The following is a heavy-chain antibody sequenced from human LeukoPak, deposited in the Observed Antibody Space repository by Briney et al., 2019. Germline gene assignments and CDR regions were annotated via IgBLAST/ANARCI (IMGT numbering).Heavy chain of an antibody. Sequence: ASVKVSCKPSGYTFTGYYVHAGRQAPGQGLEWMGWINPNSGGTNYAQKFQGRVTMTRDTSISTAYMELSRLRSDGTAVYYCARVLSLITGHVYYSGQGTLVTVSS. CDR2: INPNSGGT. D-gene: IGHD1-20*01. V-gene: IGHV1-2*02. J-gene: IGHJ4*02. CDR1: GYTFTGYY. CDR3: ARVLSLITGHVYY.